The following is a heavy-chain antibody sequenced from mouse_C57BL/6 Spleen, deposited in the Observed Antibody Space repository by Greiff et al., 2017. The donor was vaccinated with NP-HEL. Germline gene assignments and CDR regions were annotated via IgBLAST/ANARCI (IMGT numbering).Heavy chain of an antibody. CDR3: ANYDYGEYYFDY. V-gene: IGHV1-26*01. CDR2: INPNNGGT. D-gene: IGHD2-4*01. J-gene: IGHJ2*01. CDR1: GYTFTDYY. Sequence: VQLQQSGPELVKPGASVKISCKASGYTFTDYYMNWVKQSHGKSLEWIGDINPNNGGTSYNQKFKGKATLTVDKSSSTAYMELRSLTSEDSAVYYCANYDYGEYYFDYWGQGTTLTVSS.